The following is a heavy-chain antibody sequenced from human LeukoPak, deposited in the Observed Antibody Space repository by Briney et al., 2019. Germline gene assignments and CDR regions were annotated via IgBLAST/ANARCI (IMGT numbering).Heavy chain of an antibody. CDR3: ARSPSMITFGGVPNLFDY. J-gene: IGHJ4*02. V-gene: IGHV1-69*06. Sequence: SVKVSCKASGGTFSSYAISWVRQAPGQGLEWMGGIIPLFGTANYAQKFQGRVTITADKSTSTAYMELSSLRSEDTAVYYCARSPSMITFGGVPNLFDYWGQGTLVTVSS. D-gene: IGHD3-16*01. CDR1: GGTFSSYA. CDR2: IIPLFGTA.